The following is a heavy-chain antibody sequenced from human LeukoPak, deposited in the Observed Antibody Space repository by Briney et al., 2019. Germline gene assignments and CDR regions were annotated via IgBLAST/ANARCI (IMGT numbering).Heavy chain of an antibody. CDR1: CVTSSSYA. D-gene: IGHD3-3*01. Sequence: GGCLRLSSSASCVTSSSYAMPCVFNAPVTRLENVSAISSNGGSTYYADSVKGRFTISRDNSKNTVYLQMNSLRAEDTAVYYCAKDRDFWSGYYFDYWGQGTLVTVSS. J-gene: IGHJ4*02. CDR3: AKDRDFWSGYYFDY. CDR2: ISSNGGST. V-gene: IGHV3-64*04.